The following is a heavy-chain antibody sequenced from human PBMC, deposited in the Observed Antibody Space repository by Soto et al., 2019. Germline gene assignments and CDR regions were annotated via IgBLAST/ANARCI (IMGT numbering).Heavy chain of an antibody. CDR1: GGSFSGYY. CDR2: INHSGST. CDR3: ARGYGGWELTHYYGMDV. V-gene: IGHV4-34*01. J-gene: IGHJ6*02. Sequence: PLETLSLTCAVYGGSFSGYYWSWIRQPPGKGLEWIGEINHSGSTNYNPSLKSRVTISVDTSKNQFSLKLSSVTAADTAVYYCARGYGGWELTHYYGMDVWGQGTTVTVSS. D-gene: IGHD1-26*01.